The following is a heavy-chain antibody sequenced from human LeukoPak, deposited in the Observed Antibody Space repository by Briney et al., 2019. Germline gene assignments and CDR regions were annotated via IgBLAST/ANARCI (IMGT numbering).Heavy chain of an antibody. J-gene: IGHJ4*02. CDR3: ARVGRDGYNSYYFDY. CDR1: GVTVSSNY. D-gene: IGHD5-24*01. V-gene: IGHV3-53*04. Sequence: GGSLRLSCAASGVTVSSNYMSWVRHAPGKGLEWVSVIYSGGSTYYADSVKGRFTISRHKYKNTLYLQMNSLRAEDTAVYYCARVGRDGYNSYYFDYWGQGALVTVSS. CDR2: IYSGGST.